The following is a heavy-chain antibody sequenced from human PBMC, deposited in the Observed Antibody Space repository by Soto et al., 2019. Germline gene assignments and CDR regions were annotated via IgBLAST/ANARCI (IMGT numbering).Heavy chain of an antibody. Sequence: EVQLVESGGGLVQPGGSLRLSCAASGFTFSSYSMNWVRQAPGKGLEWVSYISSSSSTIYYADSVKGRFTISRDNAKNQLYLQMNSLRAEDTAVYYGARELGYSSSSADYYYYYMDVWGKGTTVTVSS. V-gene: IGHV3-48*01. J-gene: IGHJ6*03. CDR3: ARELGYSSSSADYYYYYMDV. D-gene: IGHD6-6*01. CDR1: GFTFSSYS. CDR2: ISSSSSTI.